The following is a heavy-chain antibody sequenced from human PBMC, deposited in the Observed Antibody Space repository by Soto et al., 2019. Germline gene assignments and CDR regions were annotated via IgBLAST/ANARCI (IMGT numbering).Heavy chain of an antibody. CDR3: VKDRVPGAYGHYYGMDV. D-gene: IGHD5-12*01. CDR2: ISYDGSDK. J-gene: IGHJ6*02. Sequence: GSLSLSGRVSGFTFNNSGMHWVRQAPGKGLEWMAVISYDGSDKYYADFVKGRVIISRDNSKNTLNLEMNRLRAEDTATYYCVKDRVPGAYGHYYGMDVWGQGTTVTVPS. V-gene: IGHV3-30*18. CDR1: GFTFNNSG.